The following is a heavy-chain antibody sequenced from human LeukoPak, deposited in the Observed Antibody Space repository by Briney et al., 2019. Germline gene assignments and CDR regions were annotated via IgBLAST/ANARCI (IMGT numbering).Heavy chain of an antibody. Sequence: GGSLRLSCAASGFTFSSYWMHWVRQAPGKGLVWVSRINTDGSSTSYADSVKGRFTISRDNAMNTLYLQMNSLRAEDTAVYYCARDGKYSSSWYYYYYMDVWGKGTTITVSS. CDR2: INTDGSST. V-gene: IGHV3-74*01. D-gene: IGHD6-13*01. J-gene: IGHJ6*03. CDR3: ARDGKYSSSWYYYYYMDV. CDR1: GFTFSSYW.